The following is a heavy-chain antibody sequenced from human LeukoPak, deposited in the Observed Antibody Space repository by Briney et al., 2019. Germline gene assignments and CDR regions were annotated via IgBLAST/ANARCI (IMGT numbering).Heavy chain of an antibody. CDR3: AKVRSGYYYDY. Sequence: PGGSLRLSCVASGFTLTSYGMHWVRQAPGKGLEWVAVISHDGGIKSYADSVRGRFTISRDTSKNRVFLQTDSLRAEDTAVYYCAKVRSGYYYDYWGRGTVVTVSP. CDR1: GFTLTSYG. D-gene: IGHD3-22*01. J-gene: IGHJ4*02. V-gene: IGHV3-30*13. CDR2: ISHDGGIK.